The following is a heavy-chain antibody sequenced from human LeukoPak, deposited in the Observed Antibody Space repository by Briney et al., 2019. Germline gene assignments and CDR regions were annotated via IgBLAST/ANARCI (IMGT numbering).Heavy chain of an antibody. CDR1: GGSISSGGYY. Sequence: SQALSLTCTVSGGSISSGGYYWSWIRQHPGKGLEWIGYIYYSGSTYYNPSLKSRVTISVDTSKNQFSLKLSSVTAADTAVYYCARAPLRGPVDYWGQGTLVTVSS. V-gene: IGHV4-31*03. CDR2: IYYSGST. CDR3: ARAPLRGPVDY. D-gene: IGHD3-16*02. J-gene: IGHJ4*02.